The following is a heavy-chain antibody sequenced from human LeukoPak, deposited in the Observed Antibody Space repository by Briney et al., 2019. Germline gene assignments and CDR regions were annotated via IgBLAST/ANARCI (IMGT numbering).Heavy chain of an antibody. D-gene: IGHD1-26*01. J-gene: IGHJ6*02. Sequence: GGSLRLSCAASGFTFSSYAMHWVRQAPGKGLEYVSAISSNGGSTYYANSVKGRFTISRDNSKNTLYLQMGSLRAEDMAVYYCARSLVGALPVYGMDVWGQGTTITVSS. CDR1: GFTFSSYA. V-gene: IGHV3-64*01. CDR2: ISSNGGST. CDR3: ARSLVGALPVYGMDV.